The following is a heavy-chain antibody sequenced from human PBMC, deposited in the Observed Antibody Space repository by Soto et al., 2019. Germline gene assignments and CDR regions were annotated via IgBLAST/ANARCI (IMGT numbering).Heavy chain of an antibody. D-gene: IGHD3-10*01. CDR2: ISSSGSTI. V-gene: IGHV3-11*01. J-gene: IGHJ4*02. CDR1: GFTFSDYY. CDR3: ARAAQRLLLWFGELLDY. Sequence: GGSLRLSCAASGFTFSDYYMSWIRQAPGKGLEWVSYISSSGSTIYYADSVKGRFTISRDNAKNSLYLQMNSLRAEDTAVYYCARAAQRLLLWFGELLDYWGQGTLVTVSS.